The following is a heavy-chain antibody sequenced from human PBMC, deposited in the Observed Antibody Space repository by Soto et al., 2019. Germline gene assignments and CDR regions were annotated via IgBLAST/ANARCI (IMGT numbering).Heavy chain of an antibody. CDR3: ASAFRGYSGYDYPPFYYYYMDV. J-gene: IGHJ6*03. Sequence: ASVKVSCKASGYTFTSYDINWVRQATGQGLEWMGWMNPNSGNTGYAQKFQGRVTMTRNTSISTAYMELSSLRSEDTAVYYCASAFRGYSGYDYPPFYYYYMDVWGKGTTVTVSS. CDR1: GYTFTSYD. V-gene: IGHV1-8*01. D-gene: IGHD5-12*01. CDR2: MNPNSGNT.